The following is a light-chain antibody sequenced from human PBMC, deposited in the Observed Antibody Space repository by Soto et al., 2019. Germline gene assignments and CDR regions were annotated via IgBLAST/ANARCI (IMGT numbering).Light chain of an antibody. Sequence: QAVVTQPPSASGTPGQRVTISCSGSSSNIGSNYVYWYQQLPGTAPKLLIYRNNQRPSGVPDRFSGSKSGTSASLAISGLRSEYEDDYYCAAWADSLSGVVFGGGTKLTVL. CDR1: SSNIGSNY. CDR2: RNN. CDR3: AAWADSLSGVV. V-gene: IGLV1-47*01. J-gene: IGLJ2*01.